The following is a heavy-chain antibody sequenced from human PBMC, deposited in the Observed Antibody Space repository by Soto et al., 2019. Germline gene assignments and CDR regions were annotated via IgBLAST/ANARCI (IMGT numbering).Heavy chain of an antibody. D-gene: IGHD6-25*01. Sequence: GGSLRLSCAASGFTFSSYWMSWVRQAPGKGLEWVANIKQDGSEKYYVDSVKGRFTNYRDNAKNSLYLQMNSLRAEDTAVDSGARVALSTRCTARDAFDNWGQGTMVTVSS. V-gene: IGHV3-7*01. CDR1: GFTFSSYW. J-gene: IGHJ3*02. CDR3: ARVALSTRCTARDAFDN. CDR2: IKQDGSEK.